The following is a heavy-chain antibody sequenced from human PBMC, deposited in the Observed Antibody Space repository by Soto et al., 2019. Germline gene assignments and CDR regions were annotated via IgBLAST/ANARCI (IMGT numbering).Heavy chain of an antibody. CDR1: GVYFSGYY. CDR3: ARDKTVLLWFGELLKPHYFDY. D-gene: IGHD3-10*01. Sequence: PSETLSLTCAVYGVYFSGYYWSWIRQPPGKGLEWIGEINHSGSTNYNPSLKSRVTISVDTSKNQFSLKLSSVTAADTAVYYCARDKTVLLWFGELLKPHYFDYWGQGTLVTVSS. V-gene: IGHV4-34*01. CDR2: INHSGST. J-gene: IGHJ4*02.